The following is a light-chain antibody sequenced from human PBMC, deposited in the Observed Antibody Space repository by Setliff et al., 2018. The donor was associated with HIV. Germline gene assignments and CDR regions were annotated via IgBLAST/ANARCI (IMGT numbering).Light chain of an antibody. CDR2: GNN. CDR3: QSYDSSLSRCV. V-gene: IGLV1-40*01. Sequence: QSVLTQPPSVSGAPGQRVTISCTGSNSNIGAGYDVHWYQQPPGTAPKLLIYGNNNRPSGVPDRISASKSGTSASLAITGLQAEDEADYYCQSYDSSLSRCVFGTGTKVTVL. J-gene: IGLJ1*01. CDR1: NSNIGAGYD.